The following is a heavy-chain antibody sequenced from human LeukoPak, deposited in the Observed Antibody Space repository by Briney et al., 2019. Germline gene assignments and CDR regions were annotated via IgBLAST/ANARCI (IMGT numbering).Heavy chain of an antibody. CDR2: FHPENGER. D-gene: IGHD3-10*01. Sequence: ASVKVSCKVSGDALTELSLHWVRQAPGKGLEWTTGFHPENGERIYAQNFQDRLTMTEDTSTDTAYMEVNSLGSEDTALYYCATVGLWFGELPQYFDSWGQGTLVTVSS. J-gene: IGHJ4*02. V-gene: IGHV1-24*01. CDR3: ATVGLWFGELPQYFDS. CDR1: GDALTELS.